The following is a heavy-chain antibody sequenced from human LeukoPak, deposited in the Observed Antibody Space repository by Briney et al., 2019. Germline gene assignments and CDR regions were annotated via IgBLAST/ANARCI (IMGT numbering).Heavy chain of an antibody. CDR3: ARGRDYYDRSGRLDF. CDR2: INHSGNT. Sequence: PSETLSLTCGVHGSSFTGYYRTWIRQPPGKGLEWIGEINHSGNTNYNASLKSRVSISVDTSKNQFSLDLTSVTAADTAVYYCARGRDYYDRSGRLDFWDQGTLVTVSS. J-gene: IGHJ4*02. CDR1: GSSFTGYY. D-gene: IGHD3-22*01. V-gene: IGHV4-34*01.